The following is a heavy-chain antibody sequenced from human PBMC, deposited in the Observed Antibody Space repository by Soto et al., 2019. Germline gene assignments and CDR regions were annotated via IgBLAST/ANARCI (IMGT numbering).Heavy chain of an antibody. CDR2: INSDGSST. V-gene: IGHV3-74*01. J-gene: IGHJ6*03. CDR1: GFTFSSYW. CDR3: ARDQVSIAARPVSYYYYYYMDV. Sequence: QPGGSLRLSCAASGFTFSSYWMHWVRQAPGKGLVWVSRINSDGSSTSYADSVKGRFTISRDNAKNTLYLQMNSLRAEDTAVYYCARDQVSIAARPVSYYYYYYMDVWGKGTTVTVSS. D-gene: IGHD6-6*01.